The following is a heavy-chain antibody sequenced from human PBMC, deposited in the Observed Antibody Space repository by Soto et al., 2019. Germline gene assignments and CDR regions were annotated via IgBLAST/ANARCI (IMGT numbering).Heavy chain of an antibody. CDR3: ARGRYCLTGRCFPNWFDS. D-gene: IGHD7-27*01. J-gene: IGHJ5*01. CDR2: IYKSATT. CDR1: GDSISNLDYF. V-gene: IGHV4-30-4*01. Sequence: SETLSLTCSVSGDSISNLDYFWAWIRQPPGQALEYIGYIYKSATTYYNTSFESRVAISVDTSKSQFSLNVTSVTAADTAVYFCARGRYCLTGRCFPNWFDSWGQGALVTVSS.